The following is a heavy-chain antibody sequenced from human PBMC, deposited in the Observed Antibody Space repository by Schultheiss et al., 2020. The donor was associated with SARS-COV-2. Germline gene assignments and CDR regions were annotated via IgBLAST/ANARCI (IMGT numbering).Heavy chain of an antibody. CDR1: GFTVSSNY. Sequence: GGSLRLSCAASGFTVSSNYMSWVRQAPGKGLEWVSVIYSGGSTYYADSVKGRFTISRDNSNSTLYLQMNSLRAEDTAVYYCAKDGGSYYVDGRFDYWGQGTLVTVSS. J-gene: IGHJ4*02. V-gene: IGHV3-53*05. CDR3: AKDGGSYYVDGRFDY. D-gene: IGHD1-26*01. CDR2: IYSGGST.